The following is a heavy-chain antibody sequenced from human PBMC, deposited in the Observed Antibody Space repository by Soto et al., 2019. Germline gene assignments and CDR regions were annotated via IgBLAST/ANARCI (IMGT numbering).Heavy chain of an antibody. D-gene: IGHD1-1*01. Sequence: SQTLSLPWVVSGVSVSSNTVAWNWIRQSPSRGLEWLERTYSRSIYYNDDMPSVRSRITIPRDSSKNQVSLQLKSVTAEDTAMYFCARGKYSGFDIGGQGTKVTVS. J-gene: IGHJ3*02. V-gene: IGHV6-1*01. CDR2: TYSRSIYYN. CDR1: GVSVSSNTVA. CDR3: ARGKYSGFDI.